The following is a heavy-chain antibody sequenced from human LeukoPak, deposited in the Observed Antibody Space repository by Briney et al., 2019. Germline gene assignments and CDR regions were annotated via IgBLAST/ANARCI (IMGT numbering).Heavy chain of an antibody. CDR2: ISYDGSNK. CDR3: ARDGGLWFGDSHPPFDY. D-gene: IGHD3-10*01. V-gene: IGHV3-30-3*01. J-gene: IGHJ4*02. CDR1: GFTFSSYA. Sequence: GGSLRLSCAASGFTFSSYAMHWDRQAPGKGLEWVAVISYDGSNKYYADSAKGRFTISRDNSKNTLYLQMNSLRAEDTAVYYCARDGGLWFGDSHPPFDYWGQGTLVTVSS.